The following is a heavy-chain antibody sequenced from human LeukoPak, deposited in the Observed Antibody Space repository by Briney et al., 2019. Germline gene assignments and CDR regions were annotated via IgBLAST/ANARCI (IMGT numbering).Heavy chain of an antibody. Sequence: GGSLRLSCAASGLAFSAYKMHWVRQAPRKGLVWVSRISTDGHTTDYADFVQGRFTASRDNTKNTWSLEMNSLRAEDTAVYYCVVGGSPGYWGQGTLVTVSS. CDR3: VVGGSPGY. CDR2: ISTDGHTT. D-gene: IGHD2-15*01. CDR1: GLAFSAYK. V-gene: IGHV3-74*01. J-gene: IGHJ4*02.